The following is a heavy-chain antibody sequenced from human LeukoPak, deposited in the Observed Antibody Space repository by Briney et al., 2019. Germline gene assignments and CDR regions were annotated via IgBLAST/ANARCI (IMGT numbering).Heavy chain of an antibody. J-gene: IGHJ4*02. V-gene: IGHV3-30*02. D-gene: IGHD3-9*01. CDR2: IRYDGSNK. Sequence: GGSLRLSCAASGFTFSSYGMHWVRQAPGKGLEWVAFIRYDGSNKYYADSVKGRFTISRDNSKNTLYLQMNSPTIEDTAIYYCATDIRAVGDSRYFDYWGQGTLVTVSS. CDR3: ATDIRAVGDSRYFDY. CDR1: GFTFSSYG.